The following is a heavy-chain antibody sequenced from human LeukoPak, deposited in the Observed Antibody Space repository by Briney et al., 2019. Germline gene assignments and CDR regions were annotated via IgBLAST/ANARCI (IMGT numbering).Heavy chain of an antibody. CDR1: GFTFSSYG. CDR2: ISGSGGST. CDR3: AKTPVTAMSEYFQH. Sequence: QPGGSLRLSCAASGFTFSSYGMHWVRQAPGKGLEWVSAISGSGGSTYYADSVKGRFTISRDNSKNTLYLQMNSLRAEDTAVYYCAKTPVTAMSEYFQHWGQGTLVTVSS. D-gene: IGHD2-21*02. J-gene: IGHJ1*01. V-gene: IGHV3-23*01.